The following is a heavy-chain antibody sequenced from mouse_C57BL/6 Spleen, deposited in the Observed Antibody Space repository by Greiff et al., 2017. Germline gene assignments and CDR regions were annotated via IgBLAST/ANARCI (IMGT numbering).Heavy chain of an antibody. D-gene: IGHD2-4*01. CDR3: ARHLRTDYGPYGYFDV. J-gene: IGHJ1*03. Sequence: DVQLQESGGDLVKPGGSLKLSCAASGFTFSSYGMSWVRQTPDKRLEWVATISSGGSYTYYPASMNGRFIISREKAKNTLYLQMSSLKSEETAMYYCARHLRTDYGPYGYFDVWGTGTTVTVSS. CDR2: ISSGGSYT. CDR1: GFTFSSYG. V-gene: IGHV5-6*01.